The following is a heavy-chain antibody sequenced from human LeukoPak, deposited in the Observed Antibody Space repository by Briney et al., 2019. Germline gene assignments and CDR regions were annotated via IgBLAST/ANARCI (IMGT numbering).Heavy chain of an antibody. CDR1: GFTFSNYW. J-gene: IGHJ4*02. CDR3: ARLPNY. Sequence: PGGSLRLSCAASGFTFSNYWMSWVRQAPGKGLEWVANIRQDGSEKQYVDSVKGRFTISRDNAKNSLYLQMNSLRTEDTAVYYCARLPNYWGQGTLVTVSS. V-gene: IGHV3-7*01. CDR2: IRQDGSEK.